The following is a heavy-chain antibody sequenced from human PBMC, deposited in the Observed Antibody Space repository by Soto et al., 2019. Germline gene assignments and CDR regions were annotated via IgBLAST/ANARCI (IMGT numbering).Heavy chain of an antibody. V-gene: IGHV3-21*06. CDR2: ISSGSSYI. CDR3: TTGRDGYKRADY. J-gene: IGHJ4*02. D-gene: IGHD5-12*01. Sequence: EVQLVESGGGLVKPGGSLRLSCAASGFTFSSYSMNWVRQAPGKWLEWVSSISSGSSYIYYADSLKGRFTISRDNAKNSMYLQMNSLRVDDTAVYYCTTGRDGYKRADYWGQGTLVTVSS. CDR1: GFTFSSYS.